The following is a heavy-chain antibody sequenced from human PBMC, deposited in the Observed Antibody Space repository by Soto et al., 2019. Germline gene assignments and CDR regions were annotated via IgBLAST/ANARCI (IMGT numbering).Heavy chain of an antibody. V-gene: IGHV3-30-3*01. D-gene: IGHD4-4*01. CDR2: ISYDGSNK. CDR3: ARERGNLPALSATDY. Sequence: GGSLRLSCAASGFTFSSYAMHWVRQAPGKGLEWVAVISYDGSNKYYADSVKGRFTISRDNSKNTLYLQMNSLRAEDTAVYYCARERGNLPALSATDYWGQGTLVTVSS. J-gene: IGHJ4*02. CDR1: GFTFSSYA.